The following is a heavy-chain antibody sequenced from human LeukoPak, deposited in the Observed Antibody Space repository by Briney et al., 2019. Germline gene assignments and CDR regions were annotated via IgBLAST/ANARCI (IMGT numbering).Heavy chain of an antibody. CDR3: ARDRRCSSTSCYYFDY. Sequence: SETLSLTCAVSGGSISSSNWWSWVRQRPGKGVEWIGEIYHSGSTNYNPSLKSRVTISVDKSKNQFSLKLSSVTAADTAVYYCARDRRCSSTSCYYFDYWGQGTLVTVSS. D-gene: IGHD2-2*01. V-gene: IGHV4-4*02. J-gene: IGHJ4*02. CDR2: IYHSGST. CDR1: GGSISSSNW.